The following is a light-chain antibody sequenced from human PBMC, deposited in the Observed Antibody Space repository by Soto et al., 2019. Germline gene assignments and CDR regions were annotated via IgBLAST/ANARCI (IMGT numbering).Light chain of an antibody. V-gene: IGKV4-1*01. CDR2: WAS. J-gene: IGKJ4*01. CDR3: QQYYTTPLT. CDR1: QSVLYSSNNNNY. Sequence: DIVMTQSPDSLAVSLGERATINCKSSQSVLYSSNNNNYLAWYQQKPGQPPKLLIYWASTRESGVPDRFSSSRSWTDFTLTINSLQAEDVAVYYCQQYYTTPLTFGGGTNVEIK.